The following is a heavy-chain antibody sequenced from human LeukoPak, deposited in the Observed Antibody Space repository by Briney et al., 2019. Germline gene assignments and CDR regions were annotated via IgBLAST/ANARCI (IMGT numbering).Heavy chain of an antibody. CDR3: ARNRAYYDILTGYDD. J-gene: IGHJ4*02. CDR2: INPNSGGT. Sequence: ALVKVSCKASGYTFTGYYMHWVRQAPGQGLEWMGWINPNSGGTNYAQKFQGRVTMTRDTSISTAYMELSRLRSDDTAVYYCARNRAYYDILTGYDDWGQGTLVTVSS. V-gene: IGHV1-2*02. D-gene: IGHD3-9*01. CDR1: GYTFTGYY.